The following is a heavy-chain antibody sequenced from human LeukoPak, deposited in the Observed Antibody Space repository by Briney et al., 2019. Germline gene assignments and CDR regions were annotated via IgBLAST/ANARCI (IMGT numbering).Heavy chain of an antibody. V-gene: IGHV4-34*01. CDR2: INHSGST. CDR3: ARPASGVGGWLLPPRAFDI. CDR1: GGSFSGYY. D-gene: IGHD3-16*01. Sequence: PSETLSLTCAVYGGSFSGYYWSWIRQPPGKGLEWIGEINHSGSTNYNPSLKSRVTISVDTSKNQFSLKLSSVTAADTAVYYCARPASGVGGWLLPPRAFDIWGQGTMVTVSP. J-gene: IGHJ3*02.